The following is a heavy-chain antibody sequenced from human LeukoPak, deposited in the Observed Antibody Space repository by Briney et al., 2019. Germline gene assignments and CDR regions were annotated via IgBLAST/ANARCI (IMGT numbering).Heavy chain of an antibody. CDR3: ATDGVIAVAGPPLH. CDR2: FDPEDGET. Sequence: ASVKVSCKVSGYTLTELSMHWVRQAPGKGLEWMGGFDPEDGETIYAQKFQGRVTLTEDTSTDTAYMELSSLRSEDTAVYYCATDGVIAVAGPPLHWGQGTLVTVSS. CDR1: GYTLTELS. D-gene: IGHD6-19*01. J-gene: IGHJ4*02. V-gene: IGHV1-24*01.